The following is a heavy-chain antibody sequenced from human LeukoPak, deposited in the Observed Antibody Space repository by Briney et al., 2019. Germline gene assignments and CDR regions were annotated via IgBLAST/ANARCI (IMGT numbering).Heavy chain of an antibody. CDR3: ARRKGRIAAAGPLGGWFDP. CDR2: IYTGDSDT. D-gene: IGHD6-13*01. CDR1: GYSFTSYW. J-gene: IGHJ5*02. V-gene: IGHV5-51*01. Sequence: GESLKISCKGSGYSFTSYWIGWVRQMPGKGLEWMGIIYTGDSDTRYSPSFQRHVTISADKSISTAYLQWSSLKASDTAMYYCARRKGRIAAAGPLGGWFDPWGQGTLVTVSS.